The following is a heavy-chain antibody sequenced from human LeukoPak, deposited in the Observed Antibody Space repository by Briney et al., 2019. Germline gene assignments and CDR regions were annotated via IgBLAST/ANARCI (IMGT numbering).Heavy chain of an antibody. V-gene: IGHV1-69*13. Sequence: GASVKVSCKASGGTFSSYAISWVRQAPGQGLEWMGGIIPIFGTANYAQKFQGRVTITADESTSTAYMELSSLRSEDTAVYYCARDMATLRYFDPTGYYYYMDVWGKGTTVTVSS. CDR3: ARDMATLRYFDPTGYYYYMDV. CDR2: IIPIFGTA. J-gene: IGHJ6*03. D-gene: IGHD3-9*01. CDR1: GGTFSSYA.